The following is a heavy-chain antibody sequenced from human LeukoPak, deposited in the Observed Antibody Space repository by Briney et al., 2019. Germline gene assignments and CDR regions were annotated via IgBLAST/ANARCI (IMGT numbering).Heavy chain of an antibody. CDR1: GYSFTSYW. CDR3: ARQWGHSSGWYMGNYYYGMDV. J-gene: IGHJ6*02. Sequence: GESLKISCKGSGYSFTSYWIGWVRQIPRKVLELMWINYSGDSDTRYSPSFQGQVTISAEKSISSAYLQWSSLKALDTAMYYCARQWGHSSGWYMGNYYYGMDVWGQGTTVTVSS. CDR2: NYSGDSDT. V-gene: IGHV5-51*01. D-gene: IGHD6-19*01.